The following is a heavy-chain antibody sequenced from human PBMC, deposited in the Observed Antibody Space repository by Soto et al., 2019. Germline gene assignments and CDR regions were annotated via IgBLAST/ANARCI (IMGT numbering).Heavy chain of an antibody. CDR1: GFTFSTYS. V-gene: IGHV3-48*01. J-gene: IGHJ5*02. CDR3: ARDGQQLVPEGWFDP. Sequence: EVQLVESGGGLVQPGGSLRLSCAASGFTFSTYSMNWVRQAPGKGLEWISYISSSSNTIYYADSVKGRFTISSDNAKNSLYLQMHSLRVEDTAMYYCARDGQQLVPEGWFDPWGQGTLVTVSS. CDR2: ISSSSNTI. D-gene: IGHD6-13*01.